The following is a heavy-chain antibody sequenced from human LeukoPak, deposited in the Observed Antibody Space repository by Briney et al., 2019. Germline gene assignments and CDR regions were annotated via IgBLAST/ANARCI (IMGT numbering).Heavy chain of an antibody. Sequence: GGSLRLSCAASGFTFSSYSMNWVRQAPGKGLEWVSYISSSSSTIYYADSVKGRFTISRDNAKNSLYLQMNSLRAEDTAVYYCARGRYCSSTSCYTGDNWFDPWGQGTLVTVSS. CDR1: GFTFSSYS. D-gene: IGHD2-2*02. V-gene: IGHV3-48*01. J-gene: IGHJ5*02. CDR2: ISSSSSTI. CDR3: ARGRYCSSTSCYTGDNWFDP.